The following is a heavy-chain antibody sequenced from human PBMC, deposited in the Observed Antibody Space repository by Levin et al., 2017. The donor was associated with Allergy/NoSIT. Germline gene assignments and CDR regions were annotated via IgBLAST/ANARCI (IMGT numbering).Heavy chain of an antibody. CDR1: GGSISSGDYY. Sequence: SETLSLTCTVSGGSISSGDYYWSWIRQPPGKGLEWIGYIYYSGSTYYNPSLKSRVTISVDTSKNQFSLKLSSVTAADTAVYYCARGPMVYAIIYYYYYGMDVWGQGTTVTVSS. CDR3: ARGPMVYAIIYYYYYGMDV. J-gene: IGHJ6*02. V-gene: IGHV4-30-4*01. D-gene: IGHD2-8*01. CDR2: IYYSGST.